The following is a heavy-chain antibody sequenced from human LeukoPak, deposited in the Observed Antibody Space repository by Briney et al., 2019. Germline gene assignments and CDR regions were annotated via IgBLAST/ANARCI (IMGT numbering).Heavy chain of an antibody. Sequence: GGSLRLSCAASGFTFSSYAMSWVRQAPGKGLGWVSAISGSGGSTYYADSVKGRFTISRDNSKNTLYLQMNSLRAVDTAVYYCAKDATYYYDSSGSPGYWGQGTLVTVSS. V-gene: IGHV3-23*01. CDR2: ISGSGGST. J-gene: IGHJ4*02. CDR3: AKDATYYYDSSGSPGY. CDR1: GFTFSSYA. D-gene: IGHD3-22*01.